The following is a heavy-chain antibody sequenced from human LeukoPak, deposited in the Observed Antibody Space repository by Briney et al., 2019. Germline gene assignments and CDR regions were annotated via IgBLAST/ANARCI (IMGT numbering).Heavy chain of an antibody. Sequence: GKSLRLSCAASGFTFNRSGMNWVRQAPGKGLEWVALIFYDGSNKYFADSVKGRFTISRDNSKSMLYLQMNSLRAEDTAVYYCAKDGHCSGGSCYRTGFDYWGQGTLVTVSS. CDR2: IFYDGSNK. J-gene: IGHJ4*02. CDR1: GFTFNRSG. D-gene: IGHD2-15*01. V-gene: IGHV3-30*18. CDR3: AKDGHCSGGSCYRTGFDY.